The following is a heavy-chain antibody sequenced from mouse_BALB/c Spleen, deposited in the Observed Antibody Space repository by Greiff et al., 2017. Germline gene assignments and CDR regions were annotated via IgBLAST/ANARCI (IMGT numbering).Heavy chain of an antibody. Sequence: DVKLQESGPGLVKPSQSLSLTCTVTGYSITSDYAWNWIRQFPGNKLEWMGYISYSGSTSYNPSLKSRISITRDTSKNQFFLQLNSVTTEDTATYYCASAYGSSLYFGYWGQGTTLTVSS. D-gene: IGHD1-1*01. V-gene: IGHV3-2*02. CDR2: ISYSGST. CDR1: GYSITSDYA. CDR3: ASAYGSSLYFGY. J-gene: IGHJ2*01.